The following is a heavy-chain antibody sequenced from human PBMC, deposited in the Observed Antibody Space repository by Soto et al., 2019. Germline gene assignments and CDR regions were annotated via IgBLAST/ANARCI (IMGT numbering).Heavy chain of an antibody. V-gene: IGHV3-7*03. Sequence: EVQLVESGGGLVQPGGSLRLSCAASGFTFSSYWMSWVRQAPGKGLEWVANIKQDGSEKYYVDSVKGRFTISRDNAKNSLYLQMNSLRAEDTAVYYCARFPVSSGWSFDYWGQGTLVTVSS. CDR1: GFTFSSYW. D-gene: IGHD6-19*01. CDR3: ARFPVSSGWSFDY. CDR2: IKQDGSEK. J-gene: IGHJ4*02.